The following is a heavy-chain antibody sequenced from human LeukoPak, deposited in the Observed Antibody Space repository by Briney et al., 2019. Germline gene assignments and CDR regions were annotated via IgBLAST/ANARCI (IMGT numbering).Heavy chain of an antibody. CDR2: IYHSGST. Sequence: SETLSLTCTVSGGSISSGGYYWSWIRQPPGKGLEWIGYIYHSGSTYYNPSLKSRVTISVDRSKNQFSLKLSSVTAADTAVYYCARVGTYYYDSSGYLFDYWGQGTLVTVSS. D-gene: IGHD3-22*01. CDR1: GGSISSGGYY. V-gene: IGHV4-30-2*01. CDR3: ARVGTYYYDSSGYLFDY. J-gene: IGHJ4*02.